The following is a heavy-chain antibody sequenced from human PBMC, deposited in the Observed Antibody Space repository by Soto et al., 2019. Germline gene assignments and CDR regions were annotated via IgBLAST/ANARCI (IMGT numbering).Heavy chain of an antibody. CDR2: ISSSGSTI. CDR3: ARVGVVVVAATDYYYYYYMDV. Sequence: QVQLVESGGGLVKPGGSLRLSCAASGFTFSDYYMSWIRQAPGKGLEWVSYISSSGSTIYYADSVKGRFTISRDNANNSLYLQMNSLRAEDTAVYYCARVGVVVVAATDYYYYYYMDVWGKGTTVTVSS. D-gene: IGHD2-15*01. CDR1: GFTFSDYY. V-gene: IGHV3-11*01. J-gene: IGHJ6*03.